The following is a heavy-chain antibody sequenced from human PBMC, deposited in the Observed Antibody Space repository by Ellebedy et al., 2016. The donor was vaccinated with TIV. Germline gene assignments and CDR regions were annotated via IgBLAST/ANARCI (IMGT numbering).Heavy chain of an antibody. J-gene: IGHJ5*02. CDR3: ARGSGRYGDWDL. Sequence: GESLKISXAASGFTFSSYWMHWLRQVPGKGLVWVSRINSAGSSTTYADSVRGRFTISRDTAKNTVYLQMNSLGVEDTAVYFCARGSGRYGDWDLWGQGTLVTVSS. CDR1: GFTFSSYW. D-gene: IGHD1-26*01. CDR2: INSAGSST. V-gene: IGHV3-74*01.